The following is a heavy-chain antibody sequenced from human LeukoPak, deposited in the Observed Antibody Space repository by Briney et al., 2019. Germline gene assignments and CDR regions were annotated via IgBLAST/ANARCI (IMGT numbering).Heavy chain of an antibody. CDR3: ARGIKFYDYWTYFDY. Sequence: ASVTVSCKASGYTFTSYGISWVRQAPGQGLEWMGWISAYNGNTNYAQKLKGRVTMTTDTSTSTAYMELRSLRSDDTAVYYCARGIKFYDYWTYFDYWGQGTLVTVSS. J-gene: IGHJ4*02. V-gene: IGHV1-18*01. D-gene: IGHD3-3*01. CDR1: GYTFTSYG. CDR2: ISAYNGNT.